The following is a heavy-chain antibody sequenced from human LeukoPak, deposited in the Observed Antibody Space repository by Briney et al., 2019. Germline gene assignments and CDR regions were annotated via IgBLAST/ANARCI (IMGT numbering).Heavy chain of an antibody. V-gene: IGHV3-15*01. J-gene: IGHJ5*02. CDR1: GFSFSNAW. D-gene: IGHD3-22*01. Sequence: GGSLRLSCEASGFSFSNAWMSWVRQAPGKGLEWVGRIKSKTDRGTTDYAAPVKGRFTISRDDSKNMLSLQMNSLQSEDTAVYYCVTDSSDSSGFSAWGQGSLVTVSS. CDR3: VTDSSDSSGFSA. CDR2: IKSKTDRGTT.